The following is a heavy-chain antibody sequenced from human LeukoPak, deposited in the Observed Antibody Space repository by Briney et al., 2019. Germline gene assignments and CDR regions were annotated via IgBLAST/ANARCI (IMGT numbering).Heavy chain of an antibody. CDR2: ISSSGGST. CDR3: ARDGDSSGGGFDY. CDR1: GFTLSSYG. Sequence: PGGSLRLSCAASGFTLSSYGMSWVRQPPGKGRDWGSGISSSGGSTFYADSVKGRFTISRDNSKNTLYLQINSLRAEDTAVYYCARDGDSSGGGFDYWGQGSLVTVSS. J-gene: IGHJ4*02. D-gene: IGHD6-19*01. V-gene: IGHV3-23*01.